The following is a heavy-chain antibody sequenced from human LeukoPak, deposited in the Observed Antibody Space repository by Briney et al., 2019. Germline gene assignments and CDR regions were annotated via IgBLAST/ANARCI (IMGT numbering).Heavy chain of an antibody. J-gene: IGHJ4*02. CDR2: ISSNGGST. D-gene: IGHD3-10*01. V-gene: IGHV3-64*01. CDR1: GFTFSSYA. Sequence: GGSLSLSCAASGFTFSSYAMHWLRQAPGKGLEYVSAISSNGGSTYYANSVKGRFTISRDNSKNTLYLQMGSLRAEDTAVYYCAKDYNEFDYWGQGTLVTVSS. CDR3: AKDYNEFDY.